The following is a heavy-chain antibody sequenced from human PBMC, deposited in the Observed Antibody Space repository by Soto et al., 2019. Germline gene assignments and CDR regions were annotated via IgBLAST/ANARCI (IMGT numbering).Heavy chain of an antibody. V-gene: IGHV4-39*01. D-gene: IGHD3-22*01. CDR2: IYYSGST. J-gene: IGHJ4*02. CDR1: GGSISTSSYY. Sequence: QLQLQESGPGLVKPSETLSLTCTVSGGSISTSSYYWGWIRQPPGKGLEWIGSIYYSGSTYYNPSLKGLVTISVDTSKNQFSLKLSSVTAADTAVYYCARDYDSSGDYWGQGTLVTVSS. CDR3: ARDYDSSGDY.